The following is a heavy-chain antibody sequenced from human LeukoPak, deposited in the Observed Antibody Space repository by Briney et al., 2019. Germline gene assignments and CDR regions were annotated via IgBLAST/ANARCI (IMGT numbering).Heavy chain of an antibody. V-gene: IGHV3-74*01. J-gene: IGHJ4*02. CDR2: IKNDGNST. Sequence: PGGSLRLSCAASGFTFSSYWMHWVRQAPGKGLVWVSRIKNDGNSTDYAVSVKGRFTISRDNAKNTVYLQMNSLRAEDTAVYYCVRGYRGFRYGIFDSWGQGTLVTVSS. CDR1: GFTFSSYW. CDR3: VRGYRGFRYGIFDS. D-gene: IGHD4-17*01.